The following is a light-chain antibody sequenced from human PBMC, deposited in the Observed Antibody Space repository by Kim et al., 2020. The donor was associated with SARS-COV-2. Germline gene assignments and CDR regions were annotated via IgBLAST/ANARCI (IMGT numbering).Light chain of an antibody. V-gene: IGKV1-5*03. CDR3: QQYNSYSST. CDR2: KAS. J-gene: IGKJ4*01. Sequence: ASVGDRVTITCRASQSISSWLAWYQQKPGKAPKLLIYKASSLESGVPSRFSGSGSGTEFTLTISSLQPDDFATYYCQQYNSYSSTFGRGTKVDIK. CDR1: QSISSW.